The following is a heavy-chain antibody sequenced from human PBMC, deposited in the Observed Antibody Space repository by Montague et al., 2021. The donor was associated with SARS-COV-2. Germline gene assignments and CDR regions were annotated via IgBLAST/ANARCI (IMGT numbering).Heavy chain of an antibody. CDR1: GDSVSSKSAA. D-gene: IGHD1-1*01. Sequence: CAISGDSVSSKSAAWNWIRQSPSRGPEWLGRTYYRSQWYEDYAVFVKGRITIKPDTSKNQFSLHLESVSPDDTALYYCARGAYHDLYYYYHGMDVWGRGTTVSVSS. CDR3: ARGAYHDLYYYYHGMDV. CDR2: TYYRSQWYE. J-gene: IGHJ6*02. V-gene: IGHV6-1*01.